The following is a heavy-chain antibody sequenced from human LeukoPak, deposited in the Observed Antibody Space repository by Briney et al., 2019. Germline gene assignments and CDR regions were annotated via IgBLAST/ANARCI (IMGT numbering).Heavy chain of an antibody. J-gene: IGHJ4*02. CDR2: INPSGGST. CDR1: GYTFTSYY. V-gene: IGHV1-46*01. Sequence: GASVKVSCKASGYTFTSYYMHWVRQAPGQGLEWMGIINPSGGSTGYAQKFQGRVTMTRDMSTSTVYMELSSLRSEDTAVYYCATEGGVVVAATEYYFDYWGQGTLVTVSS. CDR3: ATEGGVVVAATEYYFDY. D-gene: IGHD2-15*01.